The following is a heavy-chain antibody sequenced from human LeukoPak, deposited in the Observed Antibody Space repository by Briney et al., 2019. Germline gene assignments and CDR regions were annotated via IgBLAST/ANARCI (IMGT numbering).Heavy chain of an antibody. J-gene: IGHJ3*02. Sequence: GASVKVSCKASGYTXTGYYMHWVRQAPGQGLEWMGWINPNSGGTNYAQKFQGRVTMTRDTSISTAYMELSRLRSDDTAVYYCAREYYYDSSGQPRDAFDIWGQGTMVTVSS. CDR3: AREYYYDSSGQPRDAFDI. D-gene: IGHD3-22*01. CDR2: INPNSGGT. CDR1: GYTXTGYY. V-gene: IGHV1-2*02.